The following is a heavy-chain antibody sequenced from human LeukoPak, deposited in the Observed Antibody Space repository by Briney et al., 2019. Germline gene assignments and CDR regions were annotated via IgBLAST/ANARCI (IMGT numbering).Heavy chain of an antibody. CDR3: AKADGSHTLALDY. V-gene: IGHV3-23*01. CDR1: GFSFSSYG. CDR2: IIASGSDT. J-gene: IGHJ4*02. Sequence: GGSLRLSCAASGFSFSSYGMSWVRQVPGKGLQWVSVIIASGSDTYYADSVKGRFTISRDNSKNTLYLQMSSLKSEDTGVYYCAKADGSHTLALDYWGQGTLVTVSS. D-gene: IGHD1-26*01.